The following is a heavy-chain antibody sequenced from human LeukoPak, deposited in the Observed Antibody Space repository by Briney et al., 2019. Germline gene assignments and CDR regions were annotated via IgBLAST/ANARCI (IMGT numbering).Heavy chain of an antibody. V-gene: IGHV4-30-4*08. Sequence: SETLSLTCTVSGDSISRCDYYWSWIRQPPGKGLEWMRYIYYSGRTDYNPSLKSRLTISVDTSKNQFSLKLSSVTAAHTAVYYCARDLPTTAFDIWGQGTMVTVSS. CDR3: ARDLPTTAFDI. J-gene: IGHJ3*02. CDR1: GDSISRCDYY. D-gene: IGHD1-7*01. CDR2: IYYSGRT.